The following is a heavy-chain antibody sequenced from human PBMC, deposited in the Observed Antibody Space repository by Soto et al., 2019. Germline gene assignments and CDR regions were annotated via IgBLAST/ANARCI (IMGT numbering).Heavy chain of an antibody. CDR3: ARGLDWIAARPGFDY. D-gene: IGHD6-6*01. J-gene: IGHJ4*02. V-gene: IGHV4-34*01. CDR2: INHSGST. CDR1: GGSFSGYY. Sequence: QVQLQQWGAGLLKPSETLSLTCAVYGGSFSGYYWSWIRQPPGKGLEWIGEINHSGSTNYNPSLKSRLTVAGDTPKNQFPLKVSSVTAADTAVYYCARGLDWIAARPGFDYWGQGTLVTVSS.